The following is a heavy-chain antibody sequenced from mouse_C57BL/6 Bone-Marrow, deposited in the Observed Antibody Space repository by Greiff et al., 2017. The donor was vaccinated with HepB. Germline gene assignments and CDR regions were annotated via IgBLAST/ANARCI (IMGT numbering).Heavy chain of an antibody. CDR3: TTPSDYYGRSYRYFDV. Sequence: EVQLVESGAELVRPGASVKLSCTASGFNIKDDYMHWVKQRPEQGLEWIGWIDPENGDTEYASKFQGKATITADTSSNTAYLQLSSLTSEDTAVYYCTTPSDYYGRSYRYFDVWGTGTTVTVSS. J-gene: IGHJ1*03. V-gene: IGHV14-4*01. CDR2: IDPENGDT. D-gene: IGHD1-1*01. CDR1: GFNIKDDY.